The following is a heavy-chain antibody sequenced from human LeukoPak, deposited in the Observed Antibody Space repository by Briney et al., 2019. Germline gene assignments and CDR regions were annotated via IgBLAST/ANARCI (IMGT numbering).Heavy chain of an antibody. CDR2: IKQDGSEN. Sequence: GGSLRLSCAASGFTFSSYWMSWVRQAPGKGLKWVANIKQDGSENSYVDSVKGRFTISRDNAKNSLYLQMNSLRAEDTAVYYCARESHSSGWYDYWGQGTLVTVSS. CDR3: ARESHSSGWYDY. V-gene: IGHV3-7*01. J-gene: IGHJ4*02. D-gene: IGHD6-19*01. CDR1: GFTFSSYW.